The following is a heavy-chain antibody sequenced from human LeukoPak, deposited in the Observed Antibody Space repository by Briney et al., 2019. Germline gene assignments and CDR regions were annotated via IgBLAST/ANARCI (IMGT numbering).Heavy chain of an antibody. J-gene: IGHJ4*02. CDR1: GGSFSGYY. CDR2: INHSGST. CDR3: ARGRRYFDWSRQYYFDY. V-gene: IGHV4-34*01. D-gene: IGHD3-9*01. Sequence: KTPETLSLTCAVYGGSFSGYYWSWIRQPPGKGLEWIGEINHSGSTNYNPSLKSRVTISVDTSKNQFSLKLSSVTAADTAVYYCARGRRYFDWSRQYYFDYWGQGTLVTVSS.